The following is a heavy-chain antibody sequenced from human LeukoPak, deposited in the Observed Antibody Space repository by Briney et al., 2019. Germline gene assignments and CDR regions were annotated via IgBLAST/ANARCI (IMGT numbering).Heavy chain of an antibody. D-gene: IGHD3-22*01. Sequence: GGSLRLSCAASGFTFDDYGMSWVRQAPGKGLEWVSGINWNGGSTGYADSVKGRFTISRDNAKNSLYLQMNSLRAGDTALYYCARERTYYYDGNPDYFDYWGQGTLVTVPS. CDR2: INWNGGST. CDR3: ARERTYYYDGNPDYFDY. J-gene: IGHJ4*02. CDR1: GFTFDDYG. V-gene: IGHV3-20*04.